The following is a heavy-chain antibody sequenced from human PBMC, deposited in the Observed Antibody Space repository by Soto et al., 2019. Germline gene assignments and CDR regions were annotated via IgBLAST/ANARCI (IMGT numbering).Heavy chain of an antibody. V-gene: IGHV3-15*01. CDR3: TTDRPPMTPFPSWFDP. J-gene: IGHJ5*02. CDR2: VKSKTDGATT. CDR1: GFTFSNAW. D-gene: IGHD2-15*01. Sequence: PGGSLRLSCAASGFTFSNAWMNWVRQAPGKGLEWVARVKSKTDGATTDYAAPVKGRFTISRDDSKNTLYLQMNSLKTEDTAVYYCTTDRPPMTPFPSWFDPWGQGTLVTVSS.